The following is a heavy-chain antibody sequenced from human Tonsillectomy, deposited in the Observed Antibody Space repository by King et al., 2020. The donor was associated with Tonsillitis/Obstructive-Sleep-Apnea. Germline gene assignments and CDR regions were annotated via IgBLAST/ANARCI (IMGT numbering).Heavy chain of an antibody. CDR3: ASTGLYCSSTSCYTDGMDV. CDR2: IDPSDSYT. Sequence: QLVQSGAEVKKPGESLGISCKGSGYSFTSYWISWVRQMPGKGLEWMGRIDPSDSYTNYSPSFQGHVTISADKSISTAYLQWSSLKASDTAMYYCASTGLYCSSTSCYTDGMDVWGQGTTVTVSS. D-gene: IGHD2-2*02. CDR1: GYSFTSYW. V-gene: IGHV5-10-1*03. J-gene: IGHJ6*02.